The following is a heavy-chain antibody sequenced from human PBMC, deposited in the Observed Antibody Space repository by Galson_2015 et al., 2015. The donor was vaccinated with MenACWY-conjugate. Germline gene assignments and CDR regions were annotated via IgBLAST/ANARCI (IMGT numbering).Heavy chain of an antibody. CDR1: GFIFNKFA. CDR2: ASGSGGVT. V-gene: IGHV3-23*01. D-gene: IGHD4-17*01. J-gene: IGHJ4*02. Sequence: SLRLSCAASGFIFNKFAMTWIRQAPGKTGLEWVSAASGSGGVTYHADSVKGRFTISRDNAKNTLYLQMNSLRAEDTAVYYCARWPGYGDSPDNWGQGTLVTVSS. CDR3: ARWPGYGDSPDN.